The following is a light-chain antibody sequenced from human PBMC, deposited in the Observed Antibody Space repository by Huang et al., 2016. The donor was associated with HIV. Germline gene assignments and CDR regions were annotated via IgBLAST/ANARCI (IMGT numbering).Light chain of an antibody. J-gene: IGKJ1*01. Sequence: EIVLTQSPGTLSLSPGERATLSCRASQSVSSSYLAWYQQTPGQAPSLLLYGASSRAPGIPDRFSGSWSGTDFTLTISRLEPEDFAVYYCQQYGDSPPTFGQGTKVEI. CDR3: QQYGDSPPT. CDR1: QSVSSSY. V-gene: IGKV3-20*01. CDR2: GAS.